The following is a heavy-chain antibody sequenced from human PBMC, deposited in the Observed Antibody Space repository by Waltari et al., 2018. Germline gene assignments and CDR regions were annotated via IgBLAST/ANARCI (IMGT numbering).Heavy chain of an antibody. J-gene: IGHJ6*02. CDR1: GGSISSYY. CDR3: VRVTVVRGWGPTRDYYYGMDV. V-gene: IGHV4-59*01. Sequence: QVQLQESGPGLVKPSETLSLTCTVSGGSISSYYWSWIRQPPGKGLEWIGYIYYSGSTNYNPSLKSRVTISVDTSKNQFSLKLSSVTAADTAVYYCVRVTVVRGWGPTRDYYYGMDVWGQGTTVTVSS. D-gene: IGHD2-21*01. CDR2: IYYSGST.